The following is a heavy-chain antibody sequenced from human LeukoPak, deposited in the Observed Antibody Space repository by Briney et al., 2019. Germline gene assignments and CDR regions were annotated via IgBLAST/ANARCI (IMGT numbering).Heavy chain of an antibody. J-gene: IGHJ6*02. CDR1: GFTFSSYA. Sequence: RSLKLSCAASGFTFSSYAMHWVGRASGRVPEWVAVIAYEGSNKYYAYSVKGRFTISRDNSKNTLYLQMNSLRAADTDVYYYARHPTLFVDYYPPNYYGMDICGPGPTVTVSS. CDR3: ARHPTLFVDYYPPNYYGMDI. CDR2: IAYEGSNK. V-gene: IGHV3-30*04. D-gene: IGHD3-22*01.